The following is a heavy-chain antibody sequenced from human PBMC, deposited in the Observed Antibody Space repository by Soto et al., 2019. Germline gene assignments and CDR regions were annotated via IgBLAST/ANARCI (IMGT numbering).Heavy chain of an antibody. J-gene: IGHJ4*02. Sequence: QVQLQQWGAGLLKPSETLSLTCAVYGGSFSGYYWSWIRQPPGKGLEWIGEINHSGSTNYNPSLKSRVTISVDTSKNQFSLKLCSVTAADTAVYYCARANTGSWYRLDYWGQGTLVNVSS. CDR1: GGSFSGYY. D-gene: IGHD6-13*01. V-gene: IGHV4-34*01. CDR3: ARANTGSWYRLDY. CDR2: INHSGST.